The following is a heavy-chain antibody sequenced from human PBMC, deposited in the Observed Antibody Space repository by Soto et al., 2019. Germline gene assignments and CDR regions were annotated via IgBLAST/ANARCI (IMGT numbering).Heavy chain of an antibody. V-gene: IGHV4-59*01. CDR2: IYYSGST. Sequence: SETLSLTCTVSGGSISSYYWSWIRQPPGKGLEWIGYIYYSGSTNYNPSLKSRVTISVDTSKNQFSLKLSSVTAADTAVYYCARSDGGLYYDSSGLFDYWGQGTLVTVSS. CDR3: ARSDGGLYYDSSGLFDY. CDR1: GGSISSYY. D-gene: IGHD3-22*01. J-gene: IGHJ4*02.